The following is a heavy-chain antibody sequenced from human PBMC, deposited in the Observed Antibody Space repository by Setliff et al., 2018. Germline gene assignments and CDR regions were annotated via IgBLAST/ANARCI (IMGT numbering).Heavy chain of an antibody. CDR3: ARMSGFQYIDV. CDR1: GGSISGASIRSYY. V-gene: IGHV4-59*08. CDR2: VYYSGTT. D-gene: IGHD3-3*01. J-gene: IGHJ6*03. Sequence: TLSLTCTVSGGSISGASIRSYYWSWIRQPPGKGLEFIGYVYYSGTTNYDPSLKSRVTISVDTPKNQFSLELTSVTAEDTAVYYCARMSGFQYIDVWDKGTTVTVSS.